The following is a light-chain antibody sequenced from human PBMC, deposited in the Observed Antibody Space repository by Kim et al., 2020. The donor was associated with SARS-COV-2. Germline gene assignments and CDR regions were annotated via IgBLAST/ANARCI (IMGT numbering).Light chain of an antibody. J-gene: IGKJ5*01. CDR2: DAS. CDR1: QDISNH. Sequence: ASVGDRVPLTCQASQDISNHLSWYQQKPGKAPNVLIYDASNLEAGVPSRFSGSGSGTDFAFTISSLQPEDIATYYCQQYENLPITFGQGTRLEIK. V-gene: IGKV1-33*01. CDR3: QQYENLPIT.